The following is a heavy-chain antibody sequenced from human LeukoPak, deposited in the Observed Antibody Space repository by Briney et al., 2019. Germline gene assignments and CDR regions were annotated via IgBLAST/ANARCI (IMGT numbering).Heavy chain of an antibody. CDR2: VIPIFGTA. D-gene: IGHD4-17*01. V-gene: IGHV1-69*13. CDR3: ASGPIMTTVTTFSG. Sequence: SVKVSCKASGGTFSSYAISWVRHAPGHGLEWMGGVIPIFGTANYAQKFQGRVTITADESTSTAYMELSSLRPEDTAVYYCASGPIMTTVTTFSGWGQGTLVTVSS. J-gene: IGHJ4*02. CDR1: GGTFSSYA.